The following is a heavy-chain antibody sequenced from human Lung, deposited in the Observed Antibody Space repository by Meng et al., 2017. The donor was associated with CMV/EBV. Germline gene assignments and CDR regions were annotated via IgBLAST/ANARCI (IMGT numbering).Heavy chain of an antibody. J-gene: IGHJ6*02. V-gene: IGHV1-2*02. CDR3: ARLFHTSLGTNYYYGMDV. Sequence: ASVKVSCKASGYTFTGYNIHWVRQAPGQGLEWMGWINPHSGDTKYAQKFQGRVTLTTDTSINTAYMEVSRLKFDDTAVFFCARLFHTSLGTNYYYGMDVWGLGTXVT. CDR2: INPHSGDT. D-gene: IGHD3-10*01. CDR1: GYTFTGYN.